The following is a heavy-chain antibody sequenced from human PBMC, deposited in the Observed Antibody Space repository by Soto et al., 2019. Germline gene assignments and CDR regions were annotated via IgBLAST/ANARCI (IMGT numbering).Heavy chain of an antibody. CDR2: INHSGST. CDR1: GGSFIGYY. D-gene: IGHD2-2*01. J-gene: IGHJ4*02. CDR3: ARGVETRSRGSDYFDY. V-gene: IGHV4-34*01. Sequence: SETLSLTCAVYGGSFIGYYCSCIRHPPLKGLEWIGEINHSGSTNYNPSLKSRVTISVDTSKNQFSLKLSSVTAADTAVYYCARGVETRSRGSDYFDYWGQGTLVTVSS.